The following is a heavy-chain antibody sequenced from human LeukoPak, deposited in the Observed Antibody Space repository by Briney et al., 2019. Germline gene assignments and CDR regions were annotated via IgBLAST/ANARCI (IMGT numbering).Heavy chain of an antibody. CDR3: ARETHYYDSGGYYSLHYFDY. J-gene: IGHJ4*02. CDR1: GFTFSSNY. V-gene: IGHV3-66*01. Sequence: GGSLRLSCAASGFTFSSNYMSWVRQAPGKGLEWVSVIYSGGGSTFYADSVKGRFTIPRDTSRNTLYLQTNSLRAEDTAVYYCARETHYYDSGGYYSLHYFDYWGQGTLVTVPS. CDR2: IYSGGGST. D-gene: IGHD3-22*01.